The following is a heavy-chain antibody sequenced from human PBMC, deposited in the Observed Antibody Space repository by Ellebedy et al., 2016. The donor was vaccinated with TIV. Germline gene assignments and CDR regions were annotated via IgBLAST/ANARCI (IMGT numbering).Heavy chain of an antibody. D-gene: IGHD3-10*01. V-gene: IGHV3-13*01. CDR3: ARGGPGGDNWFFGL. Sequence: PGGSLRLSCAASGFSLTGSDLHWVRRPAGKGLEWVSASGVAGDTYYPDSVRGRFTISRESAKNSFYLQMNSLTAGDTAVYYCARGGPGGDNWFFGLWGRGTRVTVSS. CDR1: GFSLTGSD. J-gene: IGHJ2*01. CDR2: SGVAGDT.